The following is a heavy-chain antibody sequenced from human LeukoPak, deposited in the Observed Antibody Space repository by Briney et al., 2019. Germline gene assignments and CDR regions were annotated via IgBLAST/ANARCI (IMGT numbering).Heavy chain of an antibody. V-gene: IGHV3-23*01. CDR2: ITDDGYNT. J-gene: IGHJ5*02. CDR3: AKDLSYTSGASDH. D-gene: IGHD6-19*01. CDR1: GFTFSAFA. Sequence: GGSLRLSCAASGFTFSAFAMTWVRQAPGKGLEWVSTITDDGYNTYSADSVKGRITFSRDNSKNTLSLQLRSLRAEDTAVYYCAKDLSYTSGASDHWGQGTLVTVSS.